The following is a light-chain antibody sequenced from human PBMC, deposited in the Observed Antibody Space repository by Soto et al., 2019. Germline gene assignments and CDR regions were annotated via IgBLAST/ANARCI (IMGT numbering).Light chain of an antibody. CDR2: GAS. V-gene: IGKV3-15*01. Sequence: EIVMTQSTATLSVSPGERATLSCRASQSVSSNLAWYQQKPGQAPRLLIYGASTRATGIPARFSGSGSGTEFTHTISSLQSEDFAVYYCQQYNNWPPLTFGPGTKVDIK. J-gene: IGKJ3*01. CDR1: QSVSSN. CDR3: QQYNNWPPLT.